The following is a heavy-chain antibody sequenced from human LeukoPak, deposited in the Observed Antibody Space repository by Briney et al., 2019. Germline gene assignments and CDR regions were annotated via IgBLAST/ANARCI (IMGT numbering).Heavy chain of an antibody. D-gene: IGHD3-10*01. Sequence: SVKVSCKASGGTFSSYAISWVRQAPGQGLEWMGRIIPILGIANYAQKFQGRVTITADKSTSTAYMELSSLRSEDTAVYYCARMGDYYGSGSYYYWGQGTLVTVPS. V-gene: IGHV1-69*04. CDR2: IIPILGIA. J-gene: IGHJ4*02. CDR3: ARMGDYYGSGSYYY. CDR1: GGTFSSYA.